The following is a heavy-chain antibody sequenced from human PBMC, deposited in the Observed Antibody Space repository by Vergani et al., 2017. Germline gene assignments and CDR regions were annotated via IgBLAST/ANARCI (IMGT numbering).Heavy chain of an antibody. J-gene: IGHJ4*02. CDR1: GGSISSGGYS. D-gene: IGHD3-22*01. Sequence: QLQLQESGSGLVKPSQTLSLTCAVSGGSISSGGYSWSWIRQPPGKGLEWIGYIYYSGSTYYNPSLKSRVTISVDTSKNQFSLKLSSVTAADTAVYYCARGINDSSGYSDYWGQGTLVTVSS. CDR2: IYYSGST. CDR3: ARGINDSSGYSDY. V-gene: IGHV4-30-2*05.